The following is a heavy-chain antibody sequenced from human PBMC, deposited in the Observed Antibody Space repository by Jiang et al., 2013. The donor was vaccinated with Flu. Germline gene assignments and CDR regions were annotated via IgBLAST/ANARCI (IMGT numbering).Heavy chain of an antibody. CDR2: INPSGGDT. V-gene: IGHV1-46*01. CDR1: GYTFTSYY. D-gene: IGHD5-24*01. J-gene: IGHJ4*02. CDR3: ARGSALAQSNLDY. Sequence: SGAEVKKPGASVKVSCKASGYTFTSYYLHWVRQAPGQGLEWMGIINPSGGDTDYAQRFQGRVTMTRDTSTSTVYMELSSLTSEDTAVYYCARGSALAQSNLDYWGQGTLVTVSS.